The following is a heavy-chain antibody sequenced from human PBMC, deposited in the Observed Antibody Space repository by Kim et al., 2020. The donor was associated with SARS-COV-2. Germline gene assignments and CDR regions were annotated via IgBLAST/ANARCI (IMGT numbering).Heavy chain of an antibody. V-gene: IGHV4-39*01. Sequence: YNPSLQSRVTISVATSKNQFSLKPSSLTAADTAVYYCASAHSSGWYYFDYWGQGTLVTVSS. D-gene: IGHD6-19*01. J-gene: IGHJ4*02. CDR3: ASAHSSGWYYFDY.